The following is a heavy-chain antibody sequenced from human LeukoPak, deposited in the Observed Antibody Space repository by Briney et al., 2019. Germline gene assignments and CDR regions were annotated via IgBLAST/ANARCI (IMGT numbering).Heavy chain of an antibody. CDR1: GGSISSYY. V-gene: IGHV4-59*08. D-gene: IGHD3-3*01. CDR3: ARYYDFWSGYDY. Sequence: SETLSLTCTVSGGSISSYYWSWIRQPPGKGLEWIGYIYYSGSTNYNPSLKSRVTISVDTSKNQFSLKLSSVTAADTAVCYCARYYDFWSGYDYWGQGTLVTVSS. CDR2: IYYSGST. J-gene: IGHJ4*02.